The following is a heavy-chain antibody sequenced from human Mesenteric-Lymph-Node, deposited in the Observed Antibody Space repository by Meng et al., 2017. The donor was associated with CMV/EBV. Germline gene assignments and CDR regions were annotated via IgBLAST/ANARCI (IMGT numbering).Heavy chain of an antibody. Sequence: GESLKISCVVSGFSVNNNYMSWVRQAPGKGLEWVSVMYTNGNTYYVDSVKGRFTISSDNSKNTFFLQMNSLRPDDTAVYYCVRGGGAYCGGDCSRTLDSWGQGTLVTVSS. CDR3: VRGGGAYCGGDCSRTLDS. CDR2: MYTNGNT. D-gene: IGHD2-21*01. J-gene: IGHJ4*02. CDR1: GFSVNNNY. V-gene: IGHV3-53*05.